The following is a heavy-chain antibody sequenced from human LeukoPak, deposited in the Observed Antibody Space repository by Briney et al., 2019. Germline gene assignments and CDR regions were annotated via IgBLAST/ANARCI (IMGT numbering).Heavy chain of an antibody. J-gene: IGHJ6*03. CDR1: GGSISSYY. Sequence: SETLSLTCTVSGGSISSYYWSWIRQPPGKGLEWIGYIYYSGSTNYNPSLKSRVTISVDTSKNQFSLKLSSVTAADTAVYYCAGGYSYGSTYYYMDVWGKGTTVTVSS. D-gene: IGHD5-18*01. CDR2: IYYSGST. CDR3: AGGYSYGSTYYYMDV. V-gene: IGHV4-59*01.